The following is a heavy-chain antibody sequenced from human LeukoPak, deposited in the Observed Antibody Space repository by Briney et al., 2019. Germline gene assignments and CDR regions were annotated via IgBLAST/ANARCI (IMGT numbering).Heavy chain of an antibody. CDR3: ARRYCSSGSCLRRSWFDP. D-gene: IGHD2-15*01. Sequence: SQTLSLTCAVSGGSISSGGYYWSWIRQPPGKGLEWIGYIYYSGSTNYNPSLKSRVTISVDTSKNQFSLKLSSVTAADTAVYYCARRYCSSGSCLRRSWFDPWGQGTLVTVSS. V-gene: IGHV4-61*08. J-gene: IGHJ5*02. CDR2: IYYSGST. CDR1: GGSISSGGYY.